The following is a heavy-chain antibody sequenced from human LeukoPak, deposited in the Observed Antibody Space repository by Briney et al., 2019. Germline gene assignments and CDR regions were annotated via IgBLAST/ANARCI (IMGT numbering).Heavy chain of an antibody. CDR1: GLTFSSYI. V-gene: IGHV3-21*01. J-gene: IGHJ3*02. CDR2: IKSSSSKR. CDR3: AKDQDCRSTSCHNAFDI. Sequence: GGSLRLSCAAPGLTFSSYIMNWVRQAPGKGREWVSSIKSSSSKRNYRDSVKRRFTICRNNAKNSLYLQMNSLRAEDTAVYYCAKDQDCRSTSCHNAFDIWGQGTMVTVSS. D-gene: IGHD2-2*02.